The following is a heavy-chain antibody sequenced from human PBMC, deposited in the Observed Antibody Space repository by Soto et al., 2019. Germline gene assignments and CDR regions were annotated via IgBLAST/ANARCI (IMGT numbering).Heavy chain of an antibody. J-gene: IGHJ4*02. CDR2: INGDGSTT. V-gene: IGHV3-74*01. CDR3: GRTEYSSGLVLY. CDR1: GFTFGDYA. D-gene: IGHD6-19*01. Sequence: GGSLRLSCTASGFTFGDYALSWVRQAPGKGLVWVSRINGDGSTTNYADSVKDRFTISRDNAKNTLYLQMNSLRVEDTAVYYCGRTEYSSGLVLYWGQGALVTVSS.